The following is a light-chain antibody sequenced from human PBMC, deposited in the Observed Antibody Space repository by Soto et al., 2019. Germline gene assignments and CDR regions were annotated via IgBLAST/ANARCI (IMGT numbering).Light chain of an antibody. J-gene: IGLJ3*02. CDR3: SFYTWNSTWV. Sequence: QSALTQPPSVSGSPGQSVTISCTGTSSGVGSYNRVSWYQQPPGTAPKLIVYEVTIRPSGVPDRFSGSKSGNTASLTISGLRAEDEADYYCSFYTWNSTWVFGGGTKLTVL. CDR1: SSGVGSYNR. V-gene: IGLV2-18*01. CDR2: EVT.